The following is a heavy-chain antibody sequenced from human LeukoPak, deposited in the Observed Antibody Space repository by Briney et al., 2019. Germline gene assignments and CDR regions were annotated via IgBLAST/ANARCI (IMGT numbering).Heavy chain of an antibody. V-gene: IGHV3-30*04. CDR1: GFTFSSYS. CDR2: ISNDGRNK. Sequence: PGRSLRLSCAASGFTFSSYSMHWVRQAPGKGLEWVALISNDGRNKYYADSVKGRFTISRDNSKNTLYLQMDSLRTEDTAVHYCAREDGNFHDAFDIWGQETVVTVSS. J-gene: IGHJ3*02. CDR3: AREDGNFHDAFDI. D-gene: IGHD1-7*01.